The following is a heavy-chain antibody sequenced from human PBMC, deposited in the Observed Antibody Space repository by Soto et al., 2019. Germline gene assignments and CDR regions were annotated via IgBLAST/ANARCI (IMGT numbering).Heavy chain of an antibody. CDR2: IKEDGSEK. CDR1: GFSFSVSY. J-gene: IGHJ4*02. D-gene: IGHD5-12*01. CDR3: ASLGSGDYGGYVGSDY. V-gene: IGHV3-7*02. Sequence: EVHLVESGGGLVQPGGSLRLSCAATGFSFSVSYMTWVRQAPGKGLEWVATIKEDGSEKYYADSVRGRFTISKDNAERSLWLQMGSVRAEDTAVYYCASLGSGDYGGYVGSDYWGQGTLVTVSS.